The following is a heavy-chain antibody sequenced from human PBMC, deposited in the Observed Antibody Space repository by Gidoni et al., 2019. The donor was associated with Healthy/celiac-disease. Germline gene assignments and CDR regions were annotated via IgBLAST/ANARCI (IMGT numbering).Heavy chain of an antibody. CDR3: ARHEWRPCSGTSCYEEYYFDY. J-gene: IGHJ4*02. D-gene: IGHD2-2*01. V-gene: IGHV4-39*01. Sequence: QLQLQESGAGLVKPSETLSRTCSVSGGSISRSSYYRGWIRQAPGKGLEWIGSICYSVSAYYNPSLKGRVTISVDTSKNQFSLKLSSLTAADTAVYYCARHEWRPCSGTSCYEEYYFDYWGQGTLVTVSS. CDR2: ICYSVSA. CDR1: GGSISRSSYY.